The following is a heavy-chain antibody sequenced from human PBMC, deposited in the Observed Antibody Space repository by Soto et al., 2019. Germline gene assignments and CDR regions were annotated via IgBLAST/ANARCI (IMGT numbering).Heavy chain of an antibody. J-gene: IGHJ6*02. D-gene: IGHD3-10*01. CDR3: ARDSGRYYYYGMDV. Sequence: PSETLSLTCTASGGSISRYYWSWIRQPPGKGLEWSGYINYSGSTNYNPSPKSRVTITVDTSKNQFSLKLGSVTAADTAVDYCARDSGRYYYYGMDVWGQGTTVTVSS. CDR1: GGSISRYY. CDR2: INYSGST. V-gene: IGHV4-59*01.